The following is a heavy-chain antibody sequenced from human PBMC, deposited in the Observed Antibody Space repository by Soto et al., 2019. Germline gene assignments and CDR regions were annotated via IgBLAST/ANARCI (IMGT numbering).Heavy chain of an antibody. Sequence: EVQLVESGGALVQPGGSLRLSCAASGFTFSGYSMNWVRQAPGKGLEWVSYISSTSSAMYYADSVKGRFTISRDNAKNSLYLQMNSLRAEDTAVYYCARVWYGEWVWGQGTLVTVSS. CDR1: GFTFSGYS. CDR2: ISSTSSAM. J-gene: IGHJ4*02. V-gene: IGHV3-48*01. CDR3: ARVWYGEWV. D-gene: IGHD2-8*01.